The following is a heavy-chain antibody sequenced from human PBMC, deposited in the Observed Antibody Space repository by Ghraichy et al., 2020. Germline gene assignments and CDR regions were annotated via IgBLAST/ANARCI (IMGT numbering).Heavy chain of an antibody. D-gene: IGHD3-22*01. V-gene: IGHV3-48*02. CDR2: ISSSSSVT. J-gene: IGHJ4*02. CDR1: GFTFSDCS. CDR3: AKVRSSGYFVMDY. Sequence: GGSLRLSCAASGFTFSDCSMNWVRQAPGKGLEWLSYISSSSSVTFYADSVKGRFTISRDNAKNSLYLQMNSLRDEDTAVYYCAKVRSSGYFVMDYWGQGTLVTVSS.